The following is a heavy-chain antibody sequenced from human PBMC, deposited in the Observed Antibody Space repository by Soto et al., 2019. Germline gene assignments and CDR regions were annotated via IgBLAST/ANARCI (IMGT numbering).Heavy chain of an antibody. CDR1: GFSLSNARMG. D-gene: IGHD4-17*01. J-gene: IGHJ3*02. V-gene: IGHV2-26*01. CDR2: IFSNDEK. Sequence: QVTLKESGPVLVKPTETLTLTCTVSGFSLSNARMGVSWIRQPPGKALEWLAHIFSNDEKSYSTSLKSRLTISKDTAKSQVVLTMSNRDPVDTATYYCARMTGAVTTVTLNNAFDMWGQGAMVTVSS. CDR3: ARMTGAVTTVTLNNAFDM.